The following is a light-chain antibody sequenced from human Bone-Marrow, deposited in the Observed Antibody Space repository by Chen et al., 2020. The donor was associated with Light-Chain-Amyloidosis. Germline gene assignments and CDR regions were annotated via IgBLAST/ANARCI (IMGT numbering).Light chain of an antibody. V-gene: IGLV2-14*01. CDR1: RSDVGGYNH. Sequence: QSALTQPASVSGSPGQTITIPCTGTRSDVGGYNHVSWYQQHPDKAPKLMIYEVTNRPSWVPDRFSGSKSDNTASLTISGLQTEDEADYFCSSYTITNTLVFGSGTRVTVL. J-gene: IGLJ1*01. CDR3: SSYTITNTLV. CDR2: EVT.